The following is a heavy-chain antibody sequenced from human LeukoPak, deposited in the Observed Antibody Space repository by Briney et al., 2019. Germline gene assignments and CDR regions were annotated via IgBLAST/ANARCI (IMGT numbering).Heavy chain of an antibody. CDR1: GFTFDDYA. J-gene: IGHJ4*02. V-gene: IGHV3-9*01. D-gene: IGHD3-16*01. Sequence: GGSLRLSCAASGFTFDDYAMHWVRQAPGKGLEWVSGISWNSGSIVYADSMKGRFTISRDNAKNSLYLQMKSLRAEDTALYYCAKDIRDMLMVYFADWGQGTLVTVSS. CDR3: AKDIRDMLMVYFAD. CDR2: ISWNSGSI.